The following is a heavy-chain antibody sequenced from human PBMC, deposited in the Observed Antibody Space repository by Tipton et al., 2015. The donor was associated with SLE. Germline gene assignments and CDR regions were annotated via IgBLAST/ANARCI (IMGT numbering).Heavy chain of an antibody. CDR1: GYTFTSCG. V-gene: IGHV1-18*01. J-gene: IGHJ1*01. CDR3: ARFRPSRTKTITIFEH. D-gene: IGHD3-3*01. CDR2: ISAYNGNT. Sequence: QLVQSGAEVKKPGASVKVSCKASGYTFTSCGISWVRQAPGQGLEWMGWISAYNGNTNYAQKLQGRVTMTTDTSTSTAYMELRSLRSDDTAVYYCARFRPSRTKTITIFEHWGQGTLVTVSS.